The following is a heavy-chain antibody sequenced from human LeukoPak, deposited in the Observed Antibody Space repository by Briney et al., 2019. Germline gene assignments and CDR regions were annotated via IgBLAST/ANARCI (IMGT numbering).Heavy chain of an antibody. V-gene: IGHV4-59*01. CDR1: GGSLSDYY. CDR3: ARDSIVGATGAGY. D-gene: IGHD1-26*01. J-gene: IGHJ4*02. CDR2: IYYSGST. Sequence: SETLSLTCTVSGGSLSDYYWTWVRQPPGKGLDWIGYIYYSGSTNYNPSLKSRVTISVDTSKTQFSLGLTSVTAADTAVYYCARDSIVGATGAGYWGQGTLVTVSS.